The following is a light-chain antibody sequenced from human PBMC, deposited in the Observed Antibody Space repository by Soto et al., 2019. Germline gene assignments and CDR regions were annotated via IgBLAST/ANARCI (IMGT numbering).Light chain of an antibody. CDR3: QQYNKWPPYT. CDR1: PSVNIN. CDR2: GAS. J-gene: IGKJ2*01. Sequence: EIVMTQSPATLSVSPGERATLSCRASPSVNINLAWYQHKPGQAPRLLIYGASTRATGIPARFSGSGSGTEVTLTISSLQSEDSAVYYCQQYNKWPPYTFGQGTKLEIK. V-gene: IGKV3D-15*01.